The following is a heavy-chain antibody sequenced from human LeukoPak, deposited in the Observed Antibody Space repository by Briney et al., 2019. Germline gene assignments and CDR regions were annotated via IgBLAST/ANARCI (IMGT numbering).Heavy chain of an antibody. CDR2: IYYSGST. V-gene: IGHV4-59*01. J-gene: IGHJ5*02. D-gene: IGHD2-21*01. CDR3: AREGDLGDNWFDP. Sequence: SETLSLTCSVSGDSISSNYRSWMRQPPGKGLEWIGYIYYSGSTNYNPSLKSRVTISVDTSKNQFSLKLSSVTAADTAVYYCAREGDLGDNWFDPWGQGTLVTVSS. CDR1: GDSISSNY.